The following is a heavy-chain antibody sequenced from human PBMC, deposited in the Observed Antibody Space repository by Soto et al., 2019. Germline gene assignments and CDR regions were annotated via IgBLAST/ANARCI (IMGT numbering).Heavy chain of an antibody. V-gene: IGHV3-23*01. CDR3: APHVSCSGGSCQYDAFAI. CDR1: GFTVSSHA. J-gene: IGHJ3*02. CDR2: VTAEGGT. Sequence: EVQVLESGGGLVQPGGSLRLSCEGSGFTVSSHAMTWIRQAPGKGPEWVSTVTAEGGTYYADSVKGRFAMSRDTSENKLYLQLNSLGAEDTAAYYCAPHVSCSGGSCQYDAFAIRGQGTMVTVSS. D-gene: IGHD2-15*01.